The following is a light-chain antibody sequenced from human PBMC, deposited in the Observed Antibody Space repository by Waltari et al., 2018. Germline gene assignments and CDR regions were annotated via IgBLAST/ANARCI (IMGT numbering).Light chain of an antibody. J-gene: IGKJ3*01. CDR3: QEYGSSPPKFS. CDR1: QRVSTSH. Sequence: EVVLTQSPATVSLSPGERATLSCRANQRVSTSHLALYQQRPGQSPTLVIYASSTMATGIPDRFSGSGSGTDFTLTISRLEPEDVGVYYCQEYGSSPPKFSFGPGTKV. V-gene: IGKV3-20*01. CDR2: ASS.